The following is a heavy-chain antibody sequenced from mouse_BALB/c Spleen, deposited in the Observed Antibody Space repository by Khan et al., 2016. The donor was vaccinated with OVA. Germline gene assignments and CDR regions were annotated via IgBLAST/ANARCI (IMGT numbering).Heavy chain of an antibody. J-gene: IGHJ1*01. CDR1: GFSFSSYT. CDR2: ISSGSTYT. D-gene: IGHD2-1*01. CDR3: TRDGNYAHWYFDV. Sequence: EVELVESGGGLVNPGGSLKLSCAASGFSFSSYTMSWVRQTPETRLEWVATISSGSTYTYYPDSVKGRFTISRDNAKNTLYLQMSSLKSEDTAMYYCTRDGNYAHWYFDVWGAGTTGTVSS. V-gene: IGHV5-6-4*01.